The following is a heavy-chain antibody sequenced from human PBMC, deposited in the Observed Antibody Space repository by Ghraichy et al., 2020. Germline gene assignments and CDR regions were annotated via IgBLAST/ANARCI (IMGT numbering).Heavy chain of an antibody. D-gene: IGHD2-15*01. J-gene: IGHJ6*02. Sequence: SETLSLTCAVYGGSFSGYYWSWIRQPPGKGLEWIGEINHSGSTHYNPSLKSRVTISVDTSKNQFSLKLGSVTAADTAVYYCARGLDKILVVAEMDVCGQGTTVTVSS. V-gene: IGHV4-34*01. CDR3: ARGLDKILVVAEMDV. CDR1: GGSFSGYY. CDR2: INHSGST.